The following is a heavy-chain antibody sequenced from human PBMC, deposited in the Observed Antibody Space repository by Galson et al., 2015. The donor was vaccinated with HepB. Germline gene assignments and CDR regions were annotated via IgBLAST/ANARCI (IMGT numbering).Heavy chain of an antibody. Sequence: SLRLSCAASGFTFSSYAMSWVRQAPGKGLEWVSAISGSGGSTYYADSVKGRFTISRDNSKNTLYLQMNSLRAEDTAVYYCAKMGGGIVGATLPFDYWGQGTLVTVSS. CDR3: AKMGGGIVGATLPFDY. D-gene: IGHD1-26*01. CDR2: ISGSGGST. CDR1: GFTFSSYA. V-gene: IGHV3-23*01. J-gene: IGHJ4*02.